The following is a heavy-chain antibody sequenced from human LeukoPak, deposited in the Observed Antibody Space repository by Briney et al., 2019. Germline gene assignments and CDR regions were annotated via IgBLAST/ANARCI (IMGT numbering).Heavy chain of an antibody. CDR3: ARHEGYYGSGRVGY. Sequence: GESLKISCKGSGYSFTSYWIGWVRQMPGKGLEWMGLIYPGDTETRYSPSFQAQVTISADKSISTAYLQWSSLKASDTAMYYCARHEGYYGSGRVGYWGQGTLVTVSS. V-gene: IGHV5-51*01. D-gene: IGHD3-10*01. CDR1: GYSFTSYW. CDR2: IYPGDTET. J-gene: IGHJ4*02.